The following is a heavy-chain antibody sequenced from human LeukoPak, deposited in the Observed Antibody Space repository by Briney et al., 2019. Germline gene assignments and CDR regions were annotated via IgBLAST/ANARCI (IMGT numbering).Heavy chain of an antibody. V-gene: IGHV5-51*01. CDR1: GYSFTNFW. Sequence: GESLKISCMAPGYSFTNFWIAWVPQMPGQGLGWRASIYPGDSDARYSPSFQGQVTISVAKSISTTYLRWSSLKASDTAMYYCARRGWGFGEPKRDHDTFDIWGQGTMVTVSS. D-gene: IGHD3-10*01. CDR3: ARRGWGFGEPKRDHDTFDI. J-gene: IGHJ3*02. CDR2: IYPGDSDA.